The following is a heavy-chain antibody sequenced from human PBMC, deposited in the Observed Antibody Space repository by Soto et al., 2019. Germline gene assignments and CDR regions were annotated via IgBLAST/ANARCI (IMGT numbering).Heavy chain of an antibody. D-gene: IGHD3-3*01. J-gene: IGHJ6*02. CDR2: MSPNSENK. CDR3: ARGGQNYDFWSGYYSYYYYGMDV. V-gene: IGHV1-8*01. CDR1: GYTFTNFD. Sequence: ASVKVSCKTSGYTFTNFDVNWVRQAAGQGLEWMGWMSPNSENKGYAQKFQGRVSMTRDTSITTAYMELSSLRSEDTAVYCCARGGQNYDFWSGYYSYYYYGMDVWG.